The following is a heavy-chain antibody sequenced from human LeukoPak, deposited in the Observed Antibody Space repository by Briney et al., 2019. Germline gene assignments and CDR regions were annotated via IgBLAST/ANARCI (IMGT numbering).Heavy chain of an antibody. V-gene: IGHV3-21*01. J-gene: IGHJ4*02. D-gene: IGHD2-2*01. CDR1: GFTFSSYS. CDR3: ARDQSIVVVPAAGSFDY. Sequence: GGSLRLSCAASGFTFSSYSMNWVRQAPGKGLEWVSSISSSSSYIYYADSVKGRFTISRDNAKNSLYLQMNSLRAEDTAVYYCARDQSIVVVPAAGSFDYWGQGTLVTVSS. CDR2: ISSSSSYI.